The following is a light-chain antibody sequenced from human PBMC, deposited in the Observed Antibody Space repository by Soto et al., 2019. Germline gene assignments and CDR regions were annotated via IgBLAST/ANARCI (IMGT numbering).Light chain of an antibody. CDR1: QSILSTLNKKNY. CDR3: QLYYYTRCT. CDR2: WAS. Sequence: MTQSPATLAVSLGERATINCRSSQSILSTLNKKNYLGWFQQKPGQPPKLLISWASTRESGVPDRFSGSGSGTDFILTISSLQAEDVTVYCCQLYYYTRCTFGEGTKVDIK. J-gene: IGKJ1*01. V-gene: IGKV4-1*01.